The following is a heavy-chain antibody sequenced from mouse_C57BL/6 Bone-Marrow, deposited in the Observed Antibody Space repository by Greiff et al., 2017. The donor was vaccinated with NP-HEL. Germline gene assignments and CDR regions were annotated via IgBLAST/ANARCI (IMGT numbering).Heavy chain of an antibody. Sequence: VQLQQSGPELVKPGASVKISCKASGYAFSSSWMNWVKQRPGKGLEWIGRIYPGDGDTNYNGKFKGKATLTADKSSSTAYMQLSSLTSEDSAVYFCARERTMITTGYYVDYWGQGTTLTVSS. J-gene: IGHJ2*01. CDR3: ARERTMITTGYYVDY. V-gene: IGHV1-82*01. D-gene: IGHD2-4*01. CDR1: GYAFSSSW. CDR2: IYPGDGDT.